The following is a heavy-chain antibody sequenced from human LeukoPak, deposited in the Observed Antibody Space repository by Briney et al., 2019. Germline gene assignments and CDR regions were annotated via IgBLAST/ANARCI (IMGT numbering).Heavy chain of an antibody. CDR3: AREGYYYDSSGYSYYFDS. CDR1: GFTFRNYA. Sequence: PGRSLRLSCAASGFTFRNYAMHWVRQAPGKGLEWVAVISYDGSSEYYADSVKGRFTISRDNSKMMYLQMNSLRADDTAVYYCAREGYYYDSSGYSYYFDSWGQGTLVTVSS. CDR2: ISYDGSSE. V-gene: IGHV3-30*03. J-gene: IGHJ4*02. D-gene: IGHD3-22*01.